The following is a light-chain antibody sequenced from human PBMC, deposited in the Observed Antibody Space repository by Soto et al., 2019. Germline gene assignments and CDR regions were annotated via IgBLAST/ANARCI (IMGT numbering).Light chain of an antibody. Sequence: EIVLRQSPATLSLSPGERATLSCRASQSVSSSLAWYQQKPGQAPRLLIYAAATRATGIPDRFSGSGSGTDFTLTISRLEPEDFAVYYCQQYGTSPTFGQGTKVAI. CDR1: QSVSSS. J-gene: IGKJ1*01. CDR3: QQYGTSPT. CDR2: AAA. V-gene: IGKV3-20*01.